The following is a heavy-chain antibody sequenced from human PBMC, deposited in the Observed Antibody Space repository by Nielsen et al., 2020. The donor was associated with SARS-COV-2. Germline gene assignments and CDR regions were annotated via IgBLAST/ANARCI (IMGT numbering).Heavy chain of an antibody. D-gene: IGHD3-22*01. CDR1: GYTLTELS. CDR3: ARGHGIVVRD. V-gene: IGHV1-24*01. J-gene: IGHJ4*02. CDR2: FDPEDGET. Sequence: ASVKVSCKVSGYTLTELSMHWVRQAPGKGLEWMGGFDPEDGETIYAQKFQGRVTMTRNTSISTAYMELSSLRSEDTAVYYCARGHGIVVRDWGQGTLVTVSS.